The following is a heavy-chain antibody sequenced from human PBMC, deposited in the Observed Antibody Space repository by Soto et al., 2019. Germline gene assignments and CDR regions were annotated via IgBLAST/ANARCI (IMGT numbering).Heavy chain of an antibody. CDR2: ITGSGSPT. J-gene: IGHJ5*02. CDR1: GFTFSTYS. Sequence: GGSLRLSCVASGFTFSTYSMNWARQAPGKGLEWIAYITGSGSPTFYADSVKGRFTISRDNAKNSLYLQMNSLRDEDTSVYYCARDNRIEGSFDPWGQGTLLTVSS. V-gene: IGHV3-48*02. CDR3: ARDNRIEGSFDP.